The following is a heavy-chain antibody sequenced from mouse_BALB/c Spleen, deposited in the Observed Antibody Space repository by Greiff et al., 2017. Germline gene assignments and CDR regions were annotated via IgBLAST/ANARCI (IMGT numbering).Heavy chain of an antibody. Sequence: QVQLQQSGAELMKPGASVKISCTATGYTFSSYWIEWVKQWPGHGLEWIGEILPGSGSTNYNDKFKDKATITADTSSNTAYMQLSSLTSEDYAVYYGARGDFEYWGQGTLVTVSA. D-gene: IGHD3-3*01. J-gene: IGHJ3*01. CDR1: GYTFSSYW. V-gene: IGHV1-9*01. CDR2: ILPGSGST. CDR3: ARGDFEY.